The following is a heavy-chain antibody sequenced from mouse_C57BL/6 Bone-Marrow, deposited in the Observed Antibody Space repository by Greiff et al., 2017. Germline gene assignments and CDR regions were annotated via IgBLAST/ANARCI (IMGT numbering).Heavy chain of an antibody. V-gene: IGHV1-50*01. D-gene: IGHD2-1*01. J-gene: IGHJ3*01. CDR3: AREGNYVAWFAY. Sequence: QVQLQQPGAELVEPGASVKLSCKASGYTFTSYWMQWVKQRPGQGLEWIGEIDPSDSYTNYNQKFKGKATLTVDTSSSTAYMQLSSLTSEDSAVYYWAREGNYVAWFAYWGQGTLVTVSA. CDR1: GYTFTSYW. CDR2: IDPSDSYT.